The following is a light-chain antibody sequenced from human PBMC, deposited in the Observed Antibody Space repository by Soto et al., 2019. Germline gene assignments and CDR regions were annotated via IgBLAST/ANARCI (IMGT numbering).Light chain of an antibody. CDR2: DVS. CDR1: SSDVGGYNY. Sequence: QSALTQPASVSGSPGQSITISCTGTSSDVGGYNYVSWYQQHPGKAPKLMIYDVSNRPSGVSNRFSGSKSGNTASLTISGLQAEDEAVYYCSSYTSSSTWVFGGGTKVTVL. J-gene: IGLJ3*02. CDR3: SSYTSSSTWV. V-gene: IGLV2-14*01.